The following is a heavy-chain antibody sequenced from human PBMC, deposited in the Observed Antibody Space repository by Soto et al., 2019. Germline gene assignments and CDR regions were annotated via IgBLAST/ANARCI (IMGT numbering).Heavy chain of an antibody. CDR3: TTDSSGFTMIVVVPDY. J-gene: IGHJ4*02. CDR1: GFTFSNAW. CDR2: IKSKTDVGTT. V-gene: IGHV3-15*01. Sequence: EVQLVESGGGLVKPGGSLRLSCAASGFTFSNAWMSWVRQAPGKGLEWVGRIKSKTDVGTTDYAAPVKGRFTISRDDSKNTLYLQMNSLKTEDTAVYYCTTDSSGFTMIVVVPDYWGQGTLVTVSS. D-gene: IGHD3-22*01.